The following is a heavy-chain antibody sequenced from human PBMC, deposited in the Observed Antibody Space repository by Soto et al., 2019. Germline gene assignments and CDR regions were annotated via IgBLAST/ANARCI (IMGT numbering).Heavy chain of an antibody. V-gene: IGHV1-18*04. CDR1: NYAVSNYG. CDR2: IGGYNGNT. D-gene: IGHD2-2*02. CDR3: ARDRKLNIVVVPADIRGSSDYYYGMDV. Sequence: ASVKGSCTASNYAVSNYGISWVRHAPGQGLEWVVSIGGYNGNTKYAQGPQGRVTMTTETTAGTVYMERRRLRSDDTAVYYCARDRKLNIVVVPADIRGSSDYYYGMDVWAQGTTVTFSS. J-gene: IGHJ6*02.